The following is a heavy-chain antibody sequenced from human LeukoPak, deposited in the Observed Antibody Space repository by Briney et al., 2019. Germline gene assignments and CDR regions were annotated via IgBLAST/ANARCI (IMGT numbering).Heavy chain of an antibody. CDR1: GFTFNRNN. J-gene: IGHJ4*02. V-gene: IGHV3-48*01. Sequence: SGGSLRLSCAASGFTFNRNNMNWVRQAPGKGLEWVSYISSTSITMYYADSVKGRFTISRDNAKNSLYLRMNSLRADDTAVYYCARETILAVAGDFWGQGTLVTVSS. CDR3: ARETILAVAGDF. D-gene: IGHD6-19*01. CDR2: ISSTSITM.